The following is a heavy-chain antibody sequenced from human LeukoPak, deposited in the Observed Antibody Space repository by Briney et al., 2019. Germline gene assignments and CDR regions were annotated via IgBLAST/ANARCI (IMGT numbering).Heavy chain of an antibody. V-gene: IGHV4-61*05. CDR2: IYYSGST. CDR3: ARSPPGYSSGWGNNWFDP. D-gene: IGHD6-19*01. Sequence: QTSETLSLTCTVSGGSISSSSYYWGWIRQPPGKGLEWIGYIYYSGSTNYNPSLKSRVTISVDTSKNQFSLKLSPVTAADTAVYYCARSPPGYSSGWGNNWFDPWGQGTLVTVSS. CDR1: GGSISSSSYY. J-gene: IGHJ5*02.